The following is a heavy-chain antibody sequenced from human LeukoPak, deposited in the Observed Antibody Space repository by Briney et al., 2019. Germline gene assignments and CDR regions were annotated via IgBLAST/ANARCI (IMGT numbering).Heavy chain of an antibody. CDR2: IWYDGSNK. CDR1: GFTFSSYG. D-gene: IGHD3-10*01. CDR3: ARDWYGSGSHILDY. V-gene: IGHV3-33*01. Sequence: GGSLRLSCAASGFTFSSYGMHWVRQAPGKGLEWVAVIWYDGSNKYYADSVKGRFTISRDNSKNTLYLQMNSLRAEDTAVYYCARDWYGSGSHILDYWGQGTLVTVSS. J-gene: IGHJ4*02.